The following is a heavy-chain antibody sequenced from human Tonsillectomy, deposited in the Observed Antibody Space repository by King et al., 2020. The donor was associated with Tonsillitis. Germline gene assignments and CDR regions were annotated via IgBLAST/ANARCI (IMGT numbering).Heavy chain of an antibody. Sequence: EVQLVESGGGLVQPGRSLRLSCTASGFTFGDYAMSWFRQAPGKGLEWVGFIRSKAYGGTTEDAASVKGRFTISRDDSKSIAYLQMNSLKTEDTAVYYCTRADYYGSGNYWFDYCGQGTLVTVSS. CDR1: GFTFGDYA. CDR3: TRADYYGSGNYWFDY. V-gene: IGHV3-49*03. CDR2: IRSKAYGGTT. J-gene: IGHJ4*02. D-gene: IGHD3-10*01.